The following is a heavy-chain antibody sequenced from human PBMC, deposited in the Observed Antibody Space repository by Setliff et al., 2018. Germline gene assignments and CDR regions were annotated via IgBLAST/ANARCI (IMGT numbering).Heavy chain of an antibody. CDR3: LGAGTCSY. Sequence: GGSLRLSCAASGFTFSMYWMHWVRQAPGKGLVWVSRINSDGSNMIYVDSARGRFTISRDNARNSLSLQMNRLRSDDTAVYYCLGAGTCSYWGQGTRVTVSS. V-gene: IGHV3-74*01. J-gene: IGHJ4*02. CDR2: INSDGSNM. D-gene: IGHD3-10*02. CDR1: GFTFSMYW.